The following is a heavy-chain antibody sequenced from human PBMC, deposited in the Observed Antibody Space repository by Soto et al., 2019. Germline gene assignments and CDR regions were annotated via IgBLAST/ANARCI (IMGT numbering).Heavy chain of an antibody. D-gene: IGHD5-12*01. J-gene: IGHJ6*03. CDR3: ARISVASRYMDV. CDR2: FYYSGST. CDR1: GWSFSGYY. V-gene: IGHV4-34*01. Sequence: SETLSLTCAVYGWSFSGYYWSWIRQPPGKGLEWIGSFYYSGSTYYSPSLKSRVTISGDTSKKQISLRLSSVTATDTAVYYCARISVASRYMDVWGKGATVTVSS.